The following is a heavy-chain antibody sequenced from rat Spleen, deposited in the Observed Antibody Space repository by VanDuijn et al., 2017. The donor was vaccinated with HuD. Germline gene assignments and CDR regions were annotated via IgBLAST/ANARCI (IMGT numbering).Heavy chain of an antibody. D-gene: IGHD1-1*01. CDR3: ARSDGVHYYLPFAD. CDR1: GYSITSNF. CDR2: INSAGST. V-gene: IGHV3-3*01. J-gene: IGHJ3*01. Sequence: EVQLQESGPGLVKPSQSLSLTCSVTGYSITSNFWGWIRKFPGNKLEWMGYINSAGSTNYNPSLTSRISITRDASRNQFFLQVNSVSSEDPATYYCARSDGVHYYLPFADWGQGTLVTASS.